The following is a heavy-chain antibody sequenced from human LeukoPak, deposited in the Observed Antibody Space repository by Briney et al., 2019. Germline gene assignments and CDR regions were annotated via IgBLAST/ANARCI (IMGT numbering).Heavy chain of an antibody. J-gene: IGHJ5*02. CDR3: ARAIPARGVSNWFDP. CDR2: IYHSGNA. V-gene: IGHV4-30-4*01. D-gene: IGHD3-10*01. Sequence: PSETLSLTCAVSGGSITTDNYWSWIRLPPGKGLEWIGYIYHSGNAYYNPSLQSRVTIFVDTSKNQISLNLSSVTAADTAVYFCARAIPARGVSNWFDPWGQGTLVTVSS. CDR1: GGSITTDNY.